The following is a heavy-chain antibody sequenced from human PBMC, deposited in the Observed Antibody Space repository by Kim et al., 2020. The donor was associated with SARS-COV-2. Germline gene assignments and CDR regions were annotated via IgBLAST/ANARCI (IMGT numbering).Heavy chain of an antibody. J-gene: IGHJ4*02. CDR3: ARDMDPTVYDY. CDR2: KT. V-gene: IGHV1-3*01. D-gene: IGHD4-4*01. Sequence: KTQYSQKFQGRVTITRVTSANTAYMELRRLTTKDTAIYYCARDMDPTVYDYWGQGTLVTVSS.